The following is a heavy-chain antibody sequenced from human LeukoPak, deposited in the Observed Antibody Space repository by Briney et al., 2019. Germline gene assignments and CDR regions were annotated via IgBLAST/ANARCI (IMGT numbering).Heavy chain of an antibody. CDR3: ARGISGYSGYGYAFDI. V-gene: IGHV1-69*04. D-gene: IGHD5-12*01. CDR1: GGTFSSYA. J-gene: IGHJ3*02. Sequence: ASVKVSCKASGGTFSSYAITWVRQAPGQGLEWMGRILPVLGVANYAQKFQGRFTITADGSTSTAYMELSSLRSEDTAVYYCARGISGYSGYGYAFDIWGQGTMVTVSS. CDR2: ILPVLGVA.